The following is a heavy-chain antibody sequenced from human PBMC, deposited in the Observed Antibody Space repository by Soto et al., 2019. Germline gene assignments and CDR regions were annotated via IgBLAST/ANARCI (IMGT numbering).Heavy chain of an antibody. V-gene: IGHV4-34*01. D-gene: IGHD3-3*01. Sequence: KTSETLSLTCAVYGGSFSGYYWSWIRQPPGKGLEWIGEINHSGSTNYNPSLKSRVTISVDASKNQFSLKLSSVTAADTAVYYCARGRGNVSRFLEWLQPGWFDPWGQGTLVTVSS. J-gene: IGHJ5*02. CDR2: INHSGST. CDR3: ARGRGNVSRFLEWLQPGWFDP. CDR1: GGSFSGYY.